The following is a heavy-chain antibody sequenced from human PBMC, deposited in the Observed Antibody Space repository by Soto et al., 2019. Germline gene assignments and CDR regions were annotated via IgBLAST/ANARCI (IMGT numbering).Heavy chain of an antibody. CDR1: GFTFGNYA. V-gene: IGHV3-23*01. Sequence: PGGSLRLSCAASGFTFGNYAMNWVREGPGKGLEWISSISDPGTSTYYANSVKGRFSMSRDNSKNTLFLQMNRLRADDTAVYFCAKSLVTPSDAFDLWGRGTLVTVSS. J-gene: IGHJ3*01. CDR3: AKSLVTPSDAFDL. D-gene: IGHD2-21*02. CDR2: ISDPGTST.